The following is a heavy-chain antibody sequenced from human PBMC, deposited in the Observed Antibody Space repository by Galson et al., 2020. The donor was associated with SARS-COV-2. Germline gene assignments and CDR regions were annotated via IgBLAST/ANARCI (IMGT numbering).Heavy chain of an antibody. CDR1: GDSISSGNYY. V-gene: IGHV4-39*01. CDR2: IYYSGST. CDR3: ARRAYDSSGGYFDY. D-gene: IGHD3-22*01. Sequence: SEPLSLTCTVSGDSISSGNYYWGWIRQPPGKGLEWIGSIYYSGSTYYNPSLKSRVTVSVDTSKNQFSLRLGSVTAADTAVYYCARRAYDSSGGYFDYWGQGTLVTVSS. J-gene: IGHJ4*02.